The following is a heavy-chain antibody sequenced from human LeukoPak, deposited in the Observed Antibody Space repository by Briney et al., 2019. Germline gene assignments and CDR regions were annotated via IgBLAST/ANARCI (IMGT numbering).Heavy chain of an antibody. V-gene: IGHV3-74*01. D-gene: IGHD5/OR15-5a*01. CDR1: GFTLSNNW. CDR2: IKSDGTST. CDR3: TRGVYAFDY. J-gene: IGHJ4*02. Sequence: GGSLRLSCGVSGFTLSNNWMHWVRQAPGKGLVWVSRIKSDGTSTFYADSVKGRFTISRDSAENTLYLQMNSLTIEDTAVYYCTRGVYAFDYSGQGALVTVSS.